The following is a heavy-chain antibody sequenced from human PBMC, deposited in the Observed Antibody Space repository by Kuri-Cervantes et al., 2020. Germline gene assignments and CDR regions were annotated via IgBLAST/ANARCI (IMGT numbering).Heavy chain of an antibody. Sequence: GESLKISCAASGFTVSSNYMSWVRQAPGKGLEWVSVINSGCSTYYADSVKGRFTISRDNSKNTLYLQMNSLRAEDTAVYYCARFYDILTGYSTFGYWGQGTLVTVS. CDR2: INSGCST. CDR3: ARFYDILTGYSTFGY. V-gene: IGHV3-66*01. J-gene: IGHJ4*02. D-gene: IGHD3-9*01. CDR1: GFTVSSNY.